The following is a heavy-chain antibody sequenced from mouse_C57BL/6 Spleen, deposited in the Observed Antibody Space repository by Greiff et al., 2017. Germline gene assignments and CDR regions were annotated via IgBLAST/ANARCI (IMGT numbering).Heavy chain of an antibody. Sequence: QVHVKQPGAELVRPGSSVKLSCKASGYTFTSYWMDWVKQRPGQGLEWIGNIYPSDSETHYNQKFKDKATLTVDKSSSTAYMQLSSLTSEDSAVYYCARRDYDGAYWGQGTLVTVSA. V-gene: IGHV1-61*01. CDR2: IYPSDSET. D-gene: IGHD2-4*01. CDR1: GYTFTSYW. J-gene: IGHJ3*01. CDR3: ARRDYDGAY.